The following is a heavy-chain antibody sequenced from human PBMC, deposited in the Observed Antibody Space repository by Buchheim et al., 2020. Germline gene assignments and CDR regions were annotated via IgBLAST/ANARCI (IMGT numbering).Heavy chain of an antibody. CDR1: GYNFTTCY. CDR3: ARDASQTGSGIYYFDY. J-gene: IGHJ4*02. D-gene: IGHD3-10*01. V-gene: IGHV1-46*01. Sequence: QVQLVQSGAEVKKPGASVKVSCKASGYNFTTCYLHWVRQAPGQGLEWMGVITPSGGGTFYAQKFRGRVTMTRDTSTSTLYMDLSSLRSEDTAVYYCARDASQTGSGIYYFDYWGQGTL. CDR2: ITPSGGGT.